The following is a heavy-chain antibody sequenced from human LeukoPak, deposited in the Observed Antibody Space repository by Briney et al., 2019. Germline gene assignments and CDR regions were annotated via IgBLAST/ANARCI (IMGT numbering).Heavy chain of an antibody. CDR1: GGTFSSYA. V-gene: IGHV1-69*13. CDR3: AEAGPDAFDI. D-gene: IGHD6-13*01. Sequence: WASVKVSCKASGGTFSSYAISWVRQAPGQGLEWMGGIIPIFGTANYAQKFQGRVTNTADESTSTAYMELSSLRSEDTAVYYCAEAGPDAFDIWGQGTMVTVSS. CDR2: IIPIFGTA. J-gene: IGHJ3*02.